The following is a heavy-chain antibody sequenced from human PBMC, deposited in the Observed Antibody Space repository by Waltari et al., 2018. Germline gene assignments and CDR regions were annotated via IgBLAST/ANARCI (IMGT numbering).Heavy chain of an antibody. D-gene: IGHD5-12*01. J-gene: IGHJ4*02. Sequence: QVQLQQWGAGLLKPSETLSLTCAVSGGSFSVYYWSWIRQPPGKGLEWIGEINHSGSTNYDPSLKSRVTISVDTSKNQFSLKLSSVTAADTAVYYCARGGIVATFLVRPQYYFDYWGQGTLVTVSS. CDR2: INHSGST. CDR3: ARGGIVATFLVRPQYYFDY. V-gene: IGHV4-34*01. CDR1: GGSFSVYY.